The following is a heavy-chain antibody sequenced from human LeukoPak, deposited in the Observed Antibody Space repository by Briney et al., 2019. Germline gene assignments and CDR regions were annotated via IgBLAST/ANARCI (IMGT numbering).Heavy chain of an antibody. CDR1: GFTFSSYG. J-gene: IGHJ6*03. D-gene: IGHD2-2*02. V-gene: IGHV3-33*01. Sequence: PGGSLRLSCAASGFTFSSYGMHWVRQAPGKGLEWVAVIWYDGSNKYYADSVKGRFTISRDNSKNTLYLQMNSLRAEDTAVYYCARGSSCSSTSCYIWAEDYYYMDVWGKGTTVTVSS. CDR3: ARGSSCSSTSCYIWAEDYYYMDV. CDR2: IWYDGSNK.